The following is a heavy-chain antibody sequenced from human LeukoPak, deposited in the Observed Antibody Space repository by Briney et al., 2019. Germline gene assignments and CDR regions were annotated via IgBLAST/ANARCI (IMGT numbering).Heavy chain of an antibody. CDR2: IYYSGST. CDR1: GGSISSYY. J-gene: IGHJ3*02. Sequence: SETLSLTCTVSGGSISSYYWSWIRQPPGKGLEWIGYIYYSGSTNYNPSLKSRVTISVDTSKNQFSLKLSSVTAADTAVYYCARDRSGYSGYERPASDAFDIWGQGTMVTVSS. D-gene: IGHD5-12*01. CDR3: ARDRSGYSGYERPASDAFDI. V-gene: IGHV4-59*01.